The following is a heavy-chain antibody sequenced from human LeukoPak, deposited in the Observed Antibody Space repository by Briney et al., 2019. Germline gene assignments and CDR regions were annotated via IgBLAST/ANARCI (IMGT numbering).Heavy chain of an antibody. CDR3: ARRHYYGSGSPEPRFDP. CDR2: ISAYNGNT. V-gene: IGHV1-18*01. CDR1: GYTFTSYG. Sequence: ASVKVSCKASGYTFTSYGISWVRQAPGQGLEWMGWISAYNGNTNYAQKLQGRVTMTTGTSTSTAYMELRSLRSDDTAVYYCARRHYYGSGSPEPRFDPWGQGTLVTVSS. D-gene: IGHD3-10*01. J-gene: IGHJ5*02.